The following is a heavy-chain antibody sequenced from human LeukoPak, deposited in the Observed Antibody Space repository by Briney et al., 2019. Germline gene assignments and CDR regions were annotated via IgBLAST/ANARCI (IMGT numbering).Heavy chain of an antibody. CDR2: IASNTDGGTT. V-gene: IGHV3-15*07. CDR3: TTRTTTTIY. J-gene: IGHJ4*02. D-gene: IGHD1-7*01. Sequence: GGSRRLSGAASHFTFTNRGMNWVRKAPGKGLEWVGRIASNTDGGTTDYAAPVKGRFTISRDDSKNALYLQMNSLKTEDTALYYCTTRTTTTIYWGQGTLVTVSS. CDR1: HFTFTNRG.